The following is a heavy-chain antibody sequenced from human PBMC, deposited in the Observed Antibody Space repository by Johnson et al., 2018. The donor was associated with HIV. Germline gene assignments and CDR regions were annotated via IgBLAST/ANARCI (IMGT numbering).Heavy chain of an antibody. Sequence: VQLVESGGGLVEPGGSLRLSCAASGFTFSDYYMTWIRQAPGKGLVWVSRINSDGSSTSYADSVKGRFTISRDNAKNTLYLQMNSLRAEDTAVYYRTRRNWNSGSGFDIWGQGTMVIVSS. V-gene: IGHV3-74*02. CDR3: TRRNWNSGSGFDI. D-gene: IGHD1-7*01. CDR1: GFTFSDYY. J-gene: IGHJ3*02. CDR2: INSDGSST.